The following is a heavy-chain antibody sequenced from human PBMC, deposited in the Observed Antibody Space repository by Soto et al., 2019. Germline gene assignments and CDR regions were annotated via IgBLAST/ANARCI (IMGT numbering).Heavy chain of an antibody. J-gene: IGHJ6*02. CDR1: GLTFDIFA. CDR3: ATGYATTWFQYGLDV. V-gene: IGHV3-30-3*01. CDR2: ISFDGSSA. D-gene: IGHD3-9*01. Sequence: QVQLVESGGGVVQPGMSPRLSCAASGLTFDIFAMYWVRQAPGKGLEWVAVISFDGSSAHYADSVEGRFTISRDNSKSTVYLQMDSARPEDTAVYYCATGYATTWFQYGLDVWGQGTSVIVFS.